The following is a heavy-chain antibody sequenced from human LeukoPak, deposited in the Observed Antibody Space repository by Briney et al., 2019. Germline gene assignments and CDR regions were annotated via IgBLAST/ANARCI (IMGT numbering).Heavy chain of an antibody. CDR1: GYTFTSYG. V-gene: IGHV1-18*01. CDR2: ISVYNGNT. Sequence: GASVKVSCKASGYTFTSYGISWVRQAPGQGLEGMGWISVYNGNTNYAQKFQGRVTMTTDTSTSTAYMELRSLRSDDTAVYYCARDLGSGWQRNFDYWGQGTPVTVSS. D-gene: IGHD6-19*01. J-gene: IGHJ4*02. CDR3: ARDLGSGWQRNFDY.